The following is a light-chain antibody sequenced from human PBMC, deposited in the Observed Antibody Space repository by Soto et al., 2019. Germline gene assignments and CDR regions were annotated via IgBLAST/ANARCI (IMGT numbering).Light chain of an antibody. CDR1: QSIRSY. V-gene: IGKV1-39*01. Sequence: DIQMTQSPSSLSASVGDRVTVTCRASQSIRSYLNWYQQKPGKAPKLLIYAASSLRSGVPSRFSGSGSGTDFTLTIGSLQPEDFATYYYQQSYSSPWTFGQGTKVEIK. CDR2: AAS. J-gene: IGKJ1*01. CDR3: QQSYSSPWT.